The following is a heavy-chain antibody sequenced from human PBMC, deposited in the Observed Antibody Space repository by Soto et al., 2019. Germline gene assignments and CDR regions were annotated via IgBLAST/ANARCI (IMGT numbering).Heavy chain of an antibody. CDR2: ISGSGGST. CDR1: GFTFSGYA. CDR3: AKDKSTEYGSGGGDAFDI. Sequence: VQLLESGGGLVQPGGSLRLSCAASGFTFSGYAMSWVRQAPGKGLEWVSAISGSGGSTYYADSVKGRFTISRDNSKNSLYLQMNTLRAQDTGVYYCAKDKSTEYGSGGGDAFDIWGQGTMVTVSS. D-gene: IGHD3-10*01. J-gene: IGHJ3*02. V-gene: IGHV3-23*01.